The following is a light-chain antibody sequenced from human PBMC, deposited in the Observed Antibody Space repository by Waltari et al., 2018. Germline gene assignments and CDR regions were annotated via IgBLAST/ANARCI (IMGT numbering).Light chain of an antibody. CDR3: QSYDSSLTSGVV. J-gene: IGLJ3*02. CDR2: VNS. CDR1: SSNIGAGHD. Sequence: QSVLTQPPSVSGAPGQRVTISCSGSSSNIGAGHDVHWYQVFPRAAPKLLIYVNSNRPAGVPHRFSGSNSGTSASLAITGLQAEDEADYYCQSYDSSLTSGVVFGGGTKVTVL. V-gene: IGLV1-40*01.